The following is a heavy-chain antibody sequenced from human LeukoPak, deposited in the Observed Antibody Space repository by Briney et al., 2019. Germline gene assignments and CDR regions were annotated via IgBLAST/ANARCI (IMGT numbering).Heavy chain of an antibody. CDR2: IIPFLGEV. CDR1: GATLNIGHA. J-gene: IGHJ5*02. Sequence: SVKVSCKAFGATLNIGHAFIWARQAPGQGLQWMGRIIPFLGEVNYAQNFQGRVSFTADKSTATMYMEMKSLRLHDTAIYYCSPCGHAYDWFGPWGQGTLVTVSS. D-gene: IGHD5-12*01. V-gene: IGHV1-69*04. CDR3: SPCGHAYDWFGP.